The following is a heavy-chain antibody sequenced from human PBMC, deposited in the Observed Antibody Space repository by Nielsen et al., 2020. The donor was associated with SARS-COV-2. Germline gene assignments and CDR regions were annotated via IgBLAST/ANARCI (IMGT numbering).Heavy chain of an antibody. CDR3: ARGPLDTAMEKGGFDY. CDR1: GFTLSSYA. V-gene: IGHV3-30-3*01. D-gene: IGHD5-18*01. Sequence: GGSLRLSCAASGFTLSSYAMHWVRQAPGKGLEWVAVISYDGSNKYYADSVKGRFTISRDNSKNTLYLQMNSLRAEDTAVYYCARGPLDTAMEKGGFDYWGQGTLVTVSS. J-gene: IGHJ4*02. CDR2: ISYDGSNK.